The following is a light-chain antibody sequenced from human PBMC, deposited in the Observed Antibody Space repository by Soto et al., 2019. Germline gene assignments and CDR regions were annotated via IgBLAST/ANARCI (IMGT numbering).Light chain of an antibody. CDR1: SSDVGAYNY. J-gene: IGLJ2*01. Sequence: QSALTQPASVSGSPGQSITISCTGTSSDVGAYNYVSWYQQFPGKAPKLMIYDVSNRPSGVSNRFSGSKSGNTASLTISGLQAEDEADYYCTSYAGDSTLVVFGGGTKLTVL. CDR2: DVS. CDR3: TSYAGDSTLVV. V-gene: IGLV2-14*01.